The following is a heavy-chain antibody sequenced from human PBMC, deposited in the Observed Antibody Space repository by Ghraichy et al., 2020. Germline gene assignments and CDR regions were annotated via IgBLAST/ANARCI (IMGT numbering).Heavy chain of an antibody. D-gene: IGHD5-24*01. CDR1: GGSISSSSYY. CDR2: IKYTGST. V-gene: IGHV4-39*01. Sequence: ESLNISCTVSGGSISSSSYYWGWIRQSPGAGLEWIGSIKYTGSTYYSPSLKSRVTISVDSSKNQLSLKLTSVTAADTSVYYCVQFPTFWGQGTLVTVSS. J-gene: IGHJ4*02. CDR3: VQFPTF.